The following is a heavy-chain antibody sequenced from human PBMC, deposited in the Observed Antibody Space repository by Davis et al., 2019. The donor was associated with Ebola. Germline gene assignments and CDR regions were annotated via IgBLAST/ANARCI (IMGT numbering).Heavy chain of an antibody. J-gene: IGHJ3*02. Sequence: PGGSLRLSCAVSGFTFSNYAMTWVRQAPGKGLEWVSFISGSADSTYYADSVKGRFTISRDNSKNTLYLQMNSLRAEDTAVYYCAKVQRGIWGQGTMVTVSS. V-gene: IGHV3-23*01. CDR1: GFTFSNYA. D-gene: IGHD2-2*01. CDR2: ISGSADST. CDR3: AKVQRGI.